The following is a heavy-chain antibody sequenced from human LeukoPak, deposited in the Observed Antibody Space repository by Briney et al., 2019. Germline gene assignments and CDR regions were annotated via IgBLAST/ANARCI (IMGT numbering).Heavy chain of an antibody. CDR2: ISGSGGST. CDR1: GASVSSGDHH. V-gene: IGHV3-23*01. Sequence: PSETLSLTCIVSGASVSSGDHHWSWVRQAPGKGLEWVSAISGSGGSTYYADSVKGRFTISRDNSKNTLYLQMNSLRAEDTAVYYCAKWVLGSEIDYWGQGTLVTVSS. D-gene: IGHD3-16*01. J-gene: IGHJ4*02. CDR3: AKWVLGSEIDY.